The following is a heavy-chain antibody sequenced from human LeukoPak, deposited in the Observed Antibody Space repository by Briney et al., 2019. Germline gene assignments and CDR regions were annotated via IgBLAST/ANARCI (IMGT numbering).Heavy chain of an antibody. CDR1: GGSINIRHYY. CDR2: IYYSGST. V-gene: IGHV4-39*07. D-gene: IGHD4-17*01. CDR3: ASRTVTPNDAFDI. J-gene: IGHJ3*02. Sequence: PSETLSLTCTVSGGSINIRHYYWDWIRQPPGKGLEWIGSIYYSGSTSYNPSLKSRVGISLDTSKNQFSLRLSSVTAADTAMYYCASRTVTPNDAFDIWGQGTMVTVSS.